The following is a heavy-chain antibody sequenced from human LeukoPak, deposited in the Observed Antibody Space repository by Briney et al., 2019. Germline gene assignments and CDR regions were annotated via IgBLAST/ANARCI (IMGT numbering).Heavy chain of an antibody. CDR3: AQEHFDTSGYYSRFDN. Sequence: GGSLRLSCAASGFTFPRHAMSWVRQAPGKGPEWVASSGGSGGRTHYADSVKGRFTISRDNSQNTVYLHMNSLRADDTAVYYCAQEHFDTSGYYSRFDNWGQGILVTVSS. CDR1: GFTFPRHA. CDR2: SGGSGGRT. V-gene: IGHV3-23*01. J-gene: IGHJ4*02. D-gene: IGHD3-22*01.